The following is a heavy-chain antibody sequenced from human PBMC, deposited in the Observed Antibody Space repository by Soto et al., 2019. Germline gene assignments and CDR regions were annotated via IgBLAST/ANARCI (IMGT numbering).Heavy chain of an antibody. CDR3: ARTVKQLVTYYYYLDV. V-gene: IGHV1-8*01. CDR1: GYTFTSYD. CDR2: MNPNSGNT. D-gene: IGHD6-6*01. Sequence: ASVKVSCKASGYTFTSYDINWVRQATGQGLEWMGWMNPNSGNTGYAQKFQGRVTMTRNTSISTAYMELSSLRSEDTAVYYCARTVKQLVTYYYYLDVWGKRTTVTVSS. J-gene: IGHJ6*03.